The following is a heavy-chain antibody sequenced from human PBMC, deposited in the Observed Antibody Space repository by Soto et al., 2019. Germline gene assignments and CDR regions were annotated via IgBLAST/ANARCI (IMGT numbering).Heavy chain of an antibody. CDR3: ARNKDIVVVPAAITPPNWFDP. V-gene: IGHV4-61*01. Sequence: PSETLSLTCTVSGGPVSSGSYYWSWIRQPPGKGLEWIGYIYYSGSTNYNPSLKSRVTISVDTSKNQFSLKLSSVTAADTAVYYCARNKDIVVVPAAITPPNWFDPWGQGTLVTVSS. J-gene: IGHJ5*02. CDR1: GGPVSSGSYY. CDR2: IYYSGST. D-gene: IGHD2-2*02.